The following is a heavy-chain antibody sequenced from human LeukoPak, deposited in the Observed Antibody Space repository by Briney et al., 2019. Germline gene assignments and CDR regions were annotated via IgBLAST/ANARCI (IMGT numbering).Heavy chain of an antibody. Sequence: GRSLRLSCAASGFTFSSYGVHWVRQAPGKGLEWVAVISYDGSNKYYADSVKGRFTISRDNSKNTLYLQMNSLRAEDTAVYYCAKDRDYYDSSGYLDYWGQGTLVTVSS. J-gene: IGHJ4*02. D-gene: IGHD3-22*01. CDR3: AKDRDYYDSSGYLDY. CDR2: ISYDGSNK. CDR1: GFTFSSYG. V-gene: IGHV3-30*18.